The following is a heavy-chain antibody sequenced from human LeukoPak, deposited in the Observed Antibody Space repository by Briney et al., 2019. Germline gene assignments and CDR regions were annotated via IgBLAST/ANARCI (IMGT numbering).Heavy chain of an antibody. V-gene: IGHV4-30-4*01. Sequence: PSETLSLTCTVSGGSISSGDYYWSWIRQPPGKGLEWIGYIYYSGSTYYNPSLKSRVTISVDTSKNQFSLKLSSVTAADTAVYYCASPLNYYDSGSKSDYWGQGTLVTVSS. CDR3: ASPLNYYDSGSKSDY. D-gene: IGHD3-10*01. CDR1: GGSISSGDYY. J-gene: IGHJ4*02. CDR2: IYYSGST.